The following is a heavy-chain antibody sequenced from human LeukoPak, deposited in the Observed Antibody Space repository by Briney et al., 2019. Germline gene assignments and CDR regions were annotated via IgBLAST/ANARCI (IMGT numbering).Heavy chain of an antibody. CDR1: GGSISSYY. CDR2: IYYSGST. V-gene: IGHV4-59*01. Sequence: SETLSLTCTVSGGSISSYYWSWIRQPPGKGLEWIGYIYYSGSTNYNPSLKSRVTISVDTSKNQFSLKQSSVTAADTAVYYCARDSSLYRGGDCYSADAFDIWGQGTMITVSS. D-gene: IGHD2-21*01. J-gene: IGHJ3*02. CDR3: ARDSSLYRGGDCYSADAFDI.